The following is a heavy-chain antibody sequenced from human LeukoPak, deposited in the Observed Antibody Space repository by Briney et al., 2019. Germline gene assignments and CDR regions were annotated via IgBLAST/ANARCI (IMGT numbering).Heavy chain of an antibody. V-gene: IGHV3-30*03. D-gene: IGHD6-19*01. Sequence: GGSLRLSCAASGFTFSSYGMHWVRQAPGKGLEWVAVISYDGSNKYYADSVKGRFTISGDNSKNTLYLQMNSLRAEDTAVYYCATSVRYSSGWRDAFDIWGQGTMVTVSS. CDR3: ATSVRYSSGWRDAFDI. J-gene: IGHJ3*02. CDR1: GFTFSSYG. CDR2: ISYDGSNK.